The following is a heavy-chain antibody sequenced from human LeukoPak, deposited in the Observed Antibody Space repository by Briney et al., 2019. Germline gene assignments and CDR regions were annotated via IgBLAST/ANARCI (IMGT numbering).Heavy chain of an antibody. D-gene: IGHD2-2*01. CDR1: GFTFSSYA. V-gene: IGHV3-30*04. CDR2: ISYDGSNK. CDR3: ARGPAAHIVPFDY. J-gene: IGHJ4*02. Sequence: GGSLRLSCAASGFTFSSYAMHWVRQAPGKGLEWVAVISYDGSNKYYADSVKGRFTISRDNSKNTLYLQMNSLRAEDTAVYYCARGPAAHIVPFDYWGQGTLVTVSS.